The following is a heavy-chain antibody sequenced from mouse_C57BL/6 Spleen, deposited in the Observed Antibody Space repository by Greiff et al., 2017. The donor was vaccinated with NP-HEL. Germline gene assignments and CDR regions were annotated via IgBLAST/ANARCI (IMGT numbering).Heavy chain of an antibody. CDR1: GFNIKDDY. Sequence: EVQLQQSGAELVRPGASVKLSCTASGFNIKDDYMHWVKQRPEQGLEWIGWIDPENGDTEYASKFQGKATITADTSSNTAYLQLSSLTSEDTAVYYCTTEGYYGSSYWFAYWGQRTLVTVSA. J-gene: IGHJ3*01. D-gene: IGHD1-1*01. CDR2: IDPENGDT. V-gene: IGHV14-4*01. CDR3: TTEGYYGSSYWFAY.